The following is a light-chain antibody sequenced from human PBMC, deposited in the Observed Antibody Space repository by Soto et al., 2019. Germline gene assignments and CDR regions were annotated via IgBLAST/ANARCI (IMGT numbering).Light chain of an antibody. Sequence: QSVLTQPASVSGSPGQSITISCTGTSSDVAYYNYVSWFQQHPGKAPKLIISDVTNRPSGVSNRFSGSKSGNTASLTISGLQAEDEAHYYCSSYTTSSTHVFGTWTKVTVL. J-gene: IGLJ1*01. V-gene: IGLV2-14*03. CDR3: SSYTTSSTHV. CDR2: DVT. CDR1: SSDVAYYNY.